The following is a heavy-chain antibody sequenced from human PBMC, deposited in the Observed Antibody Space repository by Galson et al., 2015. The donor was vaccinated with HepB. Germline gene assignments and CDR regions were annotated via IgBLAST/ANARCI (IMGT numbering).Heavy chain of an antibody. CDR3: AITMSPFRFQDY. D-gene: IGHD3-3*01. V-gene: IGHV1-69*13. Sequence: SVKVSCKASGGTFSSYAISWVRQAPGQGLEWMGGIIPIFGTANYAQKFQGRVTITADESTSTAYMELSSLRSEDTAVYYCAITMSPFRFQDYWGQGTLVTVSS. CDR1: GGTFSSYA. J-gene: IGHJ4*02. CDR2: IIPIFGTA.